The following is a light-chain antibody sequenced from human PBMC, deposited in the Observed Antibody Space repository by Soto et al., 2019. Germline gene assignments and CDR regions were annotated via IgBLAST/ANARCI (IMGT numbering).Light chain of an antibody. CDR1: QTVATS. J-gene: IGKJ4*01. V-gene: IGKV3-15*01. CDR3: QHYNGWPL. CDR2: GAS. Sequence: EIVMTQSPAALSLSPGERVTLSCRANQTVATSLSWYQFRPGQAPRLLSYGASIRATGVPDRFSGSASGTDFTLTISSLDSEDFATYFWQHYNGWPLFGGGTKVEIK.